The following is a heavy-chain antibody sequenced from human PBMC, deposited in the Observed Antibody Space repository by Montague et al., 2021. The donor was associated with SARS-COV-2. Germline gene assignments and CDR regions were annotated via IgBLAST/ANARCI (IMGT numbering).Heavy chain of an antibody. V-gene: IGHV3-30*18. J-gene: IGHJ4*02. CDR3: AKDFIGGSYPLWY. CDR1: GFIFSSYG. Sequence: SLRLSCAASGFIFSSYGMHWVRQAPGKGLEWVAVISYDGSNKYYADSVKGRFTISRDNSKNTLYLQMNSLRAEDTAVYYCAKDFIGGSYPLWYWGQGTLVTVSS. CDR2: ISYDGSNK. D-gene: IGHD1-26*01.